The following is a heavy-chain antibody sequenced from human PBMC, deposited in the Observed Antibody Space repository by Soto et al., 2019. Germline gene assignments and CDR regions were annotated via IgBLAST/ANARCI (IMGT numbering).Heavy chain of an antibody. CDR3: ARIRYCSGGSCLYCQH. CDR2: IDPSDSYT. Sequence: PAESLKISCKGSGYSFTSYWISWVRQMPGKGLEWMGRIDPSDSYTNYSPSFQGHVTISADKSISTAYLQWSSLKASDTAMYYCARIRYCSGGSCLYCQHWGQGTLVTVSS. D-gene: IGHD2-15*01. CDR1: GYSFTSYW. V-gene: IGHV5-10-1*01. J-gene: IGHJ1*01.